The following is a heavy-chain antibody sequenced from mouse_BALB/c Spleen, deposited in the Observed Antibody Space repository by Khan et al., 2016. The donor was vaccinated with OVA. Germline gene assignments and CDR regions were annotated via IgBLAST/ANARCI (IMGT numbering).Heavy chain of an antibody. CDR1: GFTFSSFG. CDR2: ISGDSSTI. D-gene: IGHD1-1*01. J-gene: IGHJ2*01. V-gene: IGHV5-17*02. Sequence: EVKLVESGGGLVQPGGSRKLSCVASGFTFSSFGMHWVRQAPEKGLEWVAYISGDSSTIYYTDTVMGRFTFSRDNPKNTLFLQMTSLRSEDMAMYYCARSYFYGDYFDQWGQGTTLTVSS. CDR3: ARSYFYGDYFDQ.